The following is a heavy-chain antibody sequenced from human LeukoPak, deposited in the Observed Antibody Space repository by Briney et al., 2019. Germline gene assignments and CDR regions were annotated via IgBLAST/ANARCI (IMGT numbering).Heavy chain of an antibody. CDR2: ISADGRTT. D-gene: IGHD3-3*01. CDR3: ARSPTIFGSFDP. V-gene: IGHV3-74*01. Sequence: PGGSLRLSCALSGFTFSKFWMNWVRLAPGKGLVWVSRISADGRTTDYADSVRGRFSISRDNAKNTVYLQMNSLRAEDTAVFYCARSPTIFGSFDPWGQGTLVTVSS. J-gene: IGHJ5*02. CDR1: GFTFSKFW.